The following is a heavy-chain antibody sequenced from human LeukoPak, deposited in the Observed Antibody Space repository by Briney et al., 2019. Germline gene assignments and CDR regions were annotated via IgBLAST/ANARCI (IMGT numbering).Heavy chain of an antibody. J-gene: IGHJ4*02. V-gene: IGHV3-21*04. CDR1: GFTFSSYS. Sequence: NPGGSLRLSCAASGFTFSSYSMNWVRQAPGKGLEWVSSISSSSSYIYYADSVKGRFTISRDNAKNSLYLQMNGLRAEDTAVYYCARELIGVITDFDYWGQGTLVTVSS. D-gene: IGHD3-10*01. CDR2: ISSSSSYI. CDR3: ARELIGVITDFDY.